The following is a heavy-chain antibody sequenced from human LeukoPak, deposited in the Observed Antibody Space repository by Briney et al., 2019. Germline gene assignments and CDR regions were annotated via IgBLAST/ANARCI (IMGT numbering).Heavy chain of an antibody. V-gene: IGHV3-48*02. CDR3: ARSVGGHFDY. Sequence: PGGSLRXSCXAXXXXXXVXSMNWVRQPPGMGLEWVSYITSNSATIQYADSVKGRFTISRDNAKNSLSLQMNSLRDEDTAVYYCARSVGGHFDYWGQGMLVTVSS. D-gene: IGHD3-16*01. J-gene: IGHJ4*02. CDR2: ITSNSATI. CDR1: XXXXXVXS.